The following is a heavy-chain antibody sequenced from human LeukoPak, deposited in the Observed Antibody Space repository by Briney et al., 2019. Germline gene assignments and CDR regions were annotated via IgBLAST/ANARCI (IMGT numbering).Heavy chain of an antibody. D-gene: IGHD3-22*01. V-gene: IGHV2-5*02. CDR2: IYWDDEE. Sequence: SGPTLVKPTQTLTLTCTFSGFSLSTTGVGVGWIRQSPGKALEWLALIYWDDEERYSPSLKSRLTITKDTSKNQVVLTMTNMDPVDTATYYRAHGLRDSSGYYNYFDYWGQGTLVTVSS. CDR1: GFSLSTTGVG. CDR3: AHGLRDSSGYYNYFDY. J-gene: IGHJ4*02.